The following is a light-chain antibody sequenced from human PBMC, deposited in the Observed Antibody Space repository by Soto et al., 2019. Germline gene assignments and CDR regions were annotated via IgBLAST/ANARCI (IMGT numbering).Light chain of an antibody. CDR3: QQYGSSPGT. V-gene: IGKV3-20*01. CDR2: GAS. J-gene: IGKJ2*02. CDR1: QSVSSTF. Sequence: EIVLTQSPGTLSLSPGDRATLSCRASQSVSSTFLAWYQQKPGQAPKLLISGASSRATGIPDRFSGSGSGTDFTLTISRLEPEDFALYSCQQYGSSPGTFGQGTKLEIK.